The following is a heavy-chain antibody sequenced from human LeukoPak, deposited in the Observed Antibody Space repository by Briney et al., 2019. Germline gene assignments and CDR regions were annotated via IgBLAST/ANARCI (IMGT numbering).Heavy chain of an antibody. V-gene: IGHV3-48*03. D-gene: IGHD1-26*01. CDR1: GFTFSSYE. CDR3: ARESPGATRDY. J-gene: IGHJ4*02. CDR2: ISSSGSTI. Sequence: PGGSLRLSCAASGFTFSSYEMKWVRQAPGKGLEWVSYISSSGSTIYYADSVKGRFTISRDNAKNSLYLQMNSLRAEDTAVYYCARESPGATRDYWGQGTLVTVSS.